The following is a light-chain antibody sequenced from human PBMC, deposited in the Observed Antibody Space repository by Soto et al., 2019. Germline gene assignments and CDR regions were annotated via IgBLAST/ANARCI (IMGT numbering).Light chain of an antibody. CDR2: GAS. CDR1: QNVSSN. V-gene: IGKV3-15*01. Sequence: EILMTKSPATLSVSPGERATLSCRASQNVSSNLAWYQQKPGQAPRLLIYGASNRATGIPARFSGSGSGTEFTLTISSLQSEDFAVYYCQHYNNWPYTFGQGTKLEIK. CDR3: QHYNNWPYT. J-gene: IGKJ2*01.